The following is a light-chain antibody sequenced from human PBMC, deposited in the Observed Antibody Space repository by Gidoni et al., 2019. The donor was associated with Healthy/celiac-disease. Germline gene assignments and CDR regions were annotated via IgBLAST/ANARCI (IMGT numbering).Light chain of an antibody. CDR1: QGISNY. CDR2: DAS. V-gene: IGKV1-33*01. CDR3: QQDDNFPLT. J-gene: IGKJ5*01. Sequence: DIHMPLTPSSLSASVGDRVTITCQASQGISNYLNWYQQKPGKAPKLLIYDASNLQTGVPSRFSGSGSGTDFTFTISSLQPEDIATYYCQQDDNFPLTFGQGTKVEIK.